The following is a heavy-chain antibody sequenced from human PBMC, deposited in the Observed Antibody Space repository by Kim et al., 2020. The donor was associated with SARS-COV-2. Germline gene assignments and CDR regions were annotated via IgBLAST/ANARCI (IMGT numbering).Heavy chain of an antibody. Sequence: SETLSLTCAVYGGSFSGYYWSWIRQPPGKGLEWIGEINHSGSTNYNPSLKSRVTISVDTSKNQFSLKLSSVTAADTAVYYCASSNFVDTAMVGANYFDYWGQGTLVTVSS. V-gene: IGHV4-34*01. CDR3: ASSNFVDTAMVGANYFDY. D-gene: IGHD5-18*01. J-gene: IGHJ4*02. CDR1: GGSFSGYY. CDR2: INHSGST.